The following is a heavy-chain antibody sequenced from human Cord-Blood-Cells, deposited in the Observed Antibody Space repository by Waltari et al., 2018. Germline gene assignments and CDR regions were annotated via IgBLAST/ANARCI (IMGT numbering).Heavy chain of an antibody. CDR3: ARDYSSSWYNWFDP. CDR2: IYYSGST. J-gene: IGHJ5*02. D-gene: IGHD6-13*01. CDR1: GGSISSHY. Sequence: QVQLQESGPGLVKPSETLSLTCTVSGGSISSHYWSWIRQPPGKGLEWIGYIYYSGSTNDNPSLKSRVTISVDTSKNQFSLKLSSVTAADTAVYYCARDYSSSWYNWFDPWGQGTLVTVSS. V-gene: IGHV4-59*11.